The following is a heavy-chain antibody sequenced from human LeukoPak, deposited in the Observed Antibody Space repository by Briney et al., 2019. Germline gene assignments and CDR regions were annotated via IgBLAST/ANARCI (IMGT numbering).Heavy chain of an antibody. D-gene: IGHD3-10*01. J-gene: IGHJ3*02. V-gene: IGHV1-24*01. CDR3: AKGLYGSGSPGAFDI. CDR2: FDPEDGET. CDR1: GYTLTELS. Sequence: GASVKVSCKVSGYTLTELSMHWVRQAPGKGLEWMGGFDPEDGETIYAQKFQGRVTMTEDTSTDTAYMELSSLRSEDTALYYCAKGLYGSGSPGAFDIWGQGTMVTVSS.